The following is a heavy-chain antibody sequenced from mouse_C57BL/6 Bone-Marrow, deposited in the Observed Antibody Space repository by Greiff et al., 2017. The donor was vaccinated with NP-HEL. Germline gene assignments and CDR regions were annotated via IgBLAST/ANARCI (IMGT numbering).Heavy chain of an antibody. V-gene: IGHV1-15*01. CDR2: IDPETGGT. J-gene: IGHJ1*03. Sequence: QVQLKQSGAELVRPGASVTLSCKASGYTFTDYEMHWVKQTPVHGLEWIGAIDPETGGTAYNQTFKGKAILTADKSSSTAYMELRSLTSEDSAVYYCTRYYGSCYFDVWGTGTTVTVSS. CDR3: TRYYGSCYFDV. CDR1: GYTFTDYE. D-gene: IGHD1-1*01.